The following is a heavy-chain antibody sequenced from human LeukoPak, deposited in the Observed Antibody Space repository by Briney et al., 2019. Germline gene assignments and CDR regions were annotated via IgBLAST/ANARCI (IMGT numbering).Heavy chain of an antibody. CDR2: IYSGGTT. J-gene: IGHJ5*02. CDR3: SKPTGSKGWFGT. Sequence: SETLSLTCTVSGGSISGDTYYWGWVRQPPGKGPEWIGTIYSGGTTYYNPSLKSRVIMSVDASKNQISLRLTSASATDTAMYYCSKPTGSKGWFGTWGQGTLVTVSS. D-gene: IGHD4-17*01. CDR1: GGSISGDTYY. V-gene: IGHV4-39*01.